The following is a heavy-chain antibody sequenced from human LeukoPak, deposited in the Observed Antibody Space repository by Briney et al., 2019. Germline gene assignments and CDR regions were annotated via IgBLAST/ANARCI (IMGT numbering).Heavy chain of an antibody. V-gene: IGHV3-21*01. D-gene: IGHD2-2*01. Sequence: GGSLRLSCAASGFTFSNSAMNWVRQAPGKGLEWVSSINNIASHIYYADSVRGRFTISRDNAKNTLYLQMNSLRAEDTAVYYCARAGYCSSTSCYYFDYWGQGTLVTVSS. CDR3: ARAGYCSSTSCYYFDY. J-gene: IGHJ4*02. CDR2: INNIASHI. CDR1: GFTFSNSA.